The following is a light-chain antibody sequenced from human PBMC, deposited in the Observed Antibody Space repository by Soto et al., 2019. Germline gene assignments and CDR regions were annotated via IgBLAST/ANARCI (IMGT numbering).Light chain of an antibody. CDR3: KSYAGSNTYV. J-gene: IGLJ1*01. CDR2: EVV. CDR1: KNDIGVYDF. Sequence: QSALTQPPSGSGSPGQSVTISCTGTKNDIGVYDFVSWYQHHPGKAPGLIIYEVVQRPSGVPDRFSGSKSGNTASLTVSGLQAADEADYFCKSYAGSNTYVFGSGTKVTVL. V-gene: IGLV2-8*01.